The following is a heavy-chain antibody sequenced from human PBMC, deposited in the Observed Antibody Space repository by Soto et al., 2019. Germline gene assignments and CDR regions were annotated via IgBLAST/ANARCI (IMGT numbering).Heavy chain of an antibody. J-gene: IGHJ4*02. CDR1: GYSFTSYW. V-gene: IGHV5-51*01. CDR3: ARPPYAAASRRAFYCDY. D-gene: IGHD6-13*01. Sequence: GESLKISCKGSGYSFTSYWIGWVRQVPGKGLEWMGVIFPDDSDTRYSPSFQGQVTISADKSISTAYLQWSSLKAPDTAIYYCARPPYAAASRRAFYCDYWGQGTLVTVSS. CDR2: IFPDDSDT.